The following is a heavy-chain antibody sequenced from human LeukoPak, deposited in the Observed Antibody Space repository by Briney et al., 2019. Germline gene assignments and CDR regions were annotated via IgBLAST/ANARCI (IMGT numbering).Heavy chain of an antibody. D-gene: IGHD3-16*01. J-gene: IGHJ4*02. Sequence: ASVKVSCKASGYTFTSYYMHWVRQTPGQGLEWMGIINPSGGSTSYAQKFQGRVTMTRDTSTSTVYMELSSLRSEDTAVYYCAGGEEVGMFDYWGQGTLVTVSS. CDR1: GYTFTSYY. CDR2: INPSGGST. V-gene: IGHV1-46*01. CDR3: AGGEEVGMFDY.